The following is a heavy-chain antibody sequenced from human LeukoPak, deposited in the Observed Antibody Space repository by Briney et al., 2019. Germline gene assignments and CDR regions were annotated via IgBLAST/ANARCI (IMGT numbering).Heavy chain of an antibody. CDR1: GFTFSSYA. J-gene: IGHJ3*02. CDR2: ISGSGGST. V-gene: IGHV3-23*01. D-gene: IGHD2-2*01. CDR3: ASGQGTSSWGDPTPDAFDI. Sequence: PGGSLRLSCAASGFTFSSYAMSWVRQAPGKGLEWVSAISGSGGSTYYADSVKGRFTISRDNSKNTLYLQMNSLRAEDTAVYYCASGQGTSSWGDPTPDAFDIWGQGTMVTVSS.